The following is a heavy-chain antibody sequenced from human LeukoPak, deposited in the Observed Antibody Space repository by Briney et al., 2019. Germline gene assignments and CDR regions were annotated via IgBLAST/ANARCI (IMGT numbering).Heavy chain of an antibody. CDR3: ARELEYYYGSGSYFRYYYYYMDV. V-gene: IGHV1-69*01. J-gene: IGHJ6*03. CDR2: IIPIFGTA. D-gene: IGHD3-10*01. CDR1: GGTFSSYA. Sequence: GASVKVSCKASGGTFSSYAFSWVRQAPGQGLEWMGGIIPIFGTANYAQKVHGRVTITADESTSTASMELSSFRSEDTAVYYCARELEYYYGSGSYFRYYYYYMDVGGKGTTVTVSS.